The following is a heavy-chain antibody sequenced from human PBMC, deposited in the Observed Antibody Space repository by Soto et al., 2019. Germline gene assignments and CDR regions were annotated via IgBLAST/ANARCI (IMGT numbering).Heavy chain of an antibody. CDR1: GFSLSTSGVG. Sequence: QITLKESGPPLVKPTQTLTLTCPFSGFSLSTSGVGVGWIRQPPGKALEWLALIYWDDDKRYSPSLKSRLTITTDTDKNQVVLTMTIMDPVDTATYSCAHRRIVVVPAAGGPGSEFGWFDPWGQGTLVTVSS. D-gene: IGHD2-2*01. J-gene: IGHJ5*02. CDR3: AHRRIVVVPAAGGPGSEFGWFDP. CDR2: IYWDDDK. V-gene: IGHV2-5*02.